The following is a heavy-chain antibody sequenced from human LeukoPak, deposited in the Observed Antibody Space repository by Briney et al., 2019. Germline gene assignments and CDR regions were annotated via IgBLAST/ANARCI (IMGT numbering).Heavy chain of an antibody. CDR2: VHLSGRT. CDR1: GGSISSTNW. V-gene: IGHV4-4*02. Sequence: SETLSLTCGVSGGSISSTNWWTWVRQPPGEGLEWIGEVHLSGRTNYNPSLKSRVTTSVDTSKNQFSLKLSSVTAADTAVYYCARDGDYGDYDYWGQGTLVTVSS. D-gene: IGHD4-17*01. J-gene: IGHJ4*02. CDR3: ARDGDYGDYDY.